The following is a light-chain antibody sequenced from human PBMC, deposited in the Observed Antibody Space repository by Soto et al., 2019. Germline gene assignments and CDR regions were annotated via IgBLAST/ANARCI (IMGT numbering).Light chain of an antibody. Sequence: DIQMNPSSFTLPATVGNRVPHPCRASQSVSGWLAWYQQKPGEAPKLLIYDASALPRAVPSRFSGSGSGTKFTLTIASLQPDDFATYYCQQYETFSGTFGPGTNVDIK. CDR2: DAS. CDR1: QSVSGW. V-gene: IGKV1-5*01. CDR3: QQYETFSGT. J-gene: IGKJ1*01.